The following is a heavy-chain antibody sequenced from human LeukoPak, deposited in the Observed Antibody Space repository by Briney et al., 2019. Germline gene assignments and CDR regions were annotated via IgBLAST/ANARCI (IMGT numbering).Heavy chain of an antibody. Sequence: SCKASGGTFSSYAMSWVRQAPGKGLEWVSVISGSGGSTCYGDSVKGRFTISRDNSKNTLYLQMNSLRAEDTAVYYCAKEGVRGVIITLGGMDVWGQGTTVTVSS. CDR1: GGTFSSYA. CDR3: AKEGVRGVIITLGGMDV. CDR2: ISGSGGST. D-gene: IGHD3-10*01. V-gene: IGHV3-23*01. J-gene: IGHJ6*02.